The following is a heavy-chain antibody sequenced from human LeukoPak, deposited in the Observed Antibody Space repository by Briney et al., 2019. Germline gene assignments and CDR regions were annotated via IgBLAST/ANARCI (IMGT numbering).Heavy chain of an antibody. CDR1: GFTFSSYA. CDR3: ARDLWFGELLSGFDY. D-gene: IGHD3-10*01. CDR2: ISYDGSNK. V-gene: IGHV3-30*04. J-gene: IGHJ4*02. Sequence: PGGSLRLSCAASGFTFSSYAMHWVRQAPGKGLEWVAVISYDGSNKYYADSVKGRFTISRDNSKNTLYLQMNSLRAEDTAVYYCARDLWFGELLSGFDYWGQGTLVTVSS.